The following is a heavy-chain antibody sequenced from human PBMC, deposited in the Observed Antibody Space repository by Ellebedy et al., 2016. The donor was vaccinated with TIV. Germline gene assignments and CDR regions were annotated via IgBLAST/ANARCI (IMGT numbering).Heavy chain of an antibody. V-gene: IGHV3-21*01. CDR3: ARKVPAPTTVPPNWYFDL. J-gene: IGHJ2*01. CDR1: GFTFSSYT. Sequence: PGGSLRLSCAASGFTFSSYTLNWVRQAPGKGLEWVSSISSSSNYIYYVDSVKGRFTISRDNAKNSLYLQMNSLRAEDTAVYYCARKVPAPTTVPPNWYFDLWGRGTLVTVSS. D-gene: IGHD4-17*01. CDR2: ISSSSNYI.